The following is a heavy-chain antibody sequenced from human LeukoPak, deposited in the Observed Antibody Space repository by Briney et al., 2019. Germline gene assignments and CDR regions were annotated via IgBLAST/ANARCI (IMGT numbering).Heavy chain of an antibody. J-gene: IGHJ5*02. D-gene: IGHD4-17*01. CDR3: ARALRDGWFDP. CDR2: IYSSGST. CDR1: GLTVSSNY. Sequence: GGSLRLSCAASGLTVSSNYMNWVRQAPGKGLEWVSVIYSSGSTYYTDSVKGRFTISRDNSKNTLYLQMNSLRAEDTAVYYCARALRDGWFDPWGLGTLVTVSS. V-gene: IGHV3-53*01.